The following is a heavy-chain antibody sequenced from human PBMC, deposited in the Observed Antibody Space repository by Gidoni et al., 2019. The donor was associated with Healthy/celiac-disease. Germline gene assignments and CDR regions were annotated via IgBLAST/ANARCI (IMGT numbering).Heavy chain of an antibody. V-gene: IGHV3-49*04. CDR3: TRDSSSWYAVGY. CDR1: GFTLGDYA. J-gene: IGHJ4*02. D-gene: IGHD6-13*01. Sequence: EVQLVESGGGLVQPGRSLRLSCTASGFTLGDYAMSWVRQAPGKGLEWVGFIRSKAYGGTTEYAASVKGRFTISRDDSKSIAYLQMNSLKTEDTAMYYCTRDSSSWYAVGYWGQGTLVTVSS. CDR2: IRSKAYGGTT.